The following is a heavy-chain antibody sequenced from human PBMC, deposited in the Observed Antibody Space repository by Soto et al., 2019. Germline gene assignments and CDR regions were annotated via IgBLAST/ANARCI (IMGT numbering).Heavy chain of an antibody. D-gene: IGHD1-26*01. CDR3: ARGEQYSGRIFDY. CDR2: TYYRSKWYY. Sequence: PSQTLSLTCAITGNSVSSNSAGWSWVRQSPSRGLEWLGRTYYRSKWYYEYAVSVRGRITINPDTSKNQYSLQLNSVTPEDTAVYFCARGEQYSGRIFDYWGQGTLVTVSS. J-gene: IGHJ4*01. CDR1: GNSVSSNSAG. V-gene: IGHV6-1*01.